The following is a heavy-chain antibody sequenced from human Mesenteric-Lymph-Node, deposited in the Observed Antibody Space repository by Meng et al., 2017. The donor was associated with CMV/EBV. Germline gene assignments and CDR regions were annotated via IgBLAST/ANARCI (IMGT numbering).Heavy chain of an antibody. V-gene: IGHV3-23*01. CDR1: GFTFSSYA. Sequence: GESLKISCAASGFTFSSYAMSWVRQAPGKGLEWVSAISGSGGSTYYADSVKGRFTISRDNSKNTLYLQMNSLRAEDTAVYYCAKGSLYDDSGLSYYFDYWGQGTLVTVSS. J-gene: IGHJ4*02. CDR3: AKGSLYDDSGLSYYFDY. CDR2: ISGSGGST. D-gene: IGHD3-22*01.